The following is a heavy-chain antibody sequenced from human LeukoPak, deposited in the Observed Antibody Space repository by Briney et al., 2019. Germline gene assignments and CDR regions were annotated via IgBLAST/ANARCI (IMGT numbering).Heavy chain of an antibody. CDR2: ISGSGGST. V-gene: IGHV3-23*01. CDR3: AKDTAMVPTSSYYYYGMDV. CDR1: GFTFSSYA. D-gene: IGHD5-18*01. J-gene: IGHJ6*04. Sequence: GASLRLSCAASGFTFSSYAMSWVRQAPGKGLEWVSAISGSGGSTYYADSVKGRFTIPRDNSKNTLYLQMNSLRAEDTAVYYCAKDTAMVPTSSYYYYGMDVWGKGTTVTVSS.